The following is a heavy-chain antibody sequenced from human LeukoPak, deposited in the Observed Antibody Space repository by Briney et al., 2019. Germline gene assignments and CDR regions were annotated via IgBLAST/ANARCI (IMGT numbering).Heavy chain of an antibody. CDR3: ARAPDGHQLPPLEYSHH. J-gene: IGHJ1*01. D-gene: IGHD2-2*01. CDR2: IIAYNYKT. Sequence: ASVKVSCTASGYTFTSYGISWVRQAPGQGLEWMGWIIAYNYKTNYAQKLQGRVTMTTDTFTSPAYMELRSRRSDDTAVYYCARAPDGHQLPPLEYSHHWGQGTLVTVSS. CDR1: GYTFTSYG. V-gene: IGHV1-18*01.